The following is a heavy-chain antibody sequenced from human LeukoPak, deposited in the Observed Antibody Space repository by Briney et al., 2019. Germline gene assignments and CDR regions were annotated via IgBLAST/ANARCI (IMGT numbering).Heavy chain of an antibody. V-gene: IGHV4-34*09. CDR1: GGSFSGYY. CDR2: INHSGST. J-gene: IGHJ5*02. D-gene: IGHD3-10*01. Sequence: SETLSLTCAVYGGSFSGYYWSWIRQPPGKGLEWIGEINHSGSTNHNPSLKSRVTISVDTSKNQFSLKLSSVTAADTAVYYCARVRITMVRGVVTWGQGTLVTVSS. CDR3: ARVRITMVRGVVT.